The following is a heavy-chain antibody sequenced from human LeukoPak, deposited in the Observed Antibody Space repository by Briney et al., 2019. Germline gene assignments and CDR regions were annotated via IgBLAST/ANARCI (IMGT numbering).Heavy chain of an antibody. D-gene: IGHD5-12*01. V-gene: IGHV1-2*02. CDR3: VRAIVATFATDF. CDR1: GYTFTDYY. J-gene: IGHJ4*02. CDR2: FNPNSGGS. Sequence: ASVKVSCKASGYTFTDYYIHWVRQAPGQGLEWMGWFNPNSGGSSYAQKFQGRVTMTRDTSISTGYMELSRLRSDDTAVYYCVRAIVATFATDFWGQGTLVTVSS.